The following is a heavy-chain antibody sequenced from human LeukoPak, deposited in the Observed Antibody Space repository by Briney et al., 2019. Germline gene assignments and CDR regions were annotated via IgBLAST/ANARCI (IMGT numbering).Heavy chain of an antibody. Sequence: GGPLRLSCAASGFTFSSYSMNWVRQAPGKGLEWVSSISSSSSYIYYADSVKGRFTISRDNAKNSLYLQMNSLRAEDTAVYYCARATCSSGWYAPYYFDYWGQGTLVTVSS. CDR3: ARATCSSGWYAPYYFDY. V-gene: IGHV3-21*01. CDR2: ISSSSSYI. D-gene: IGHD6-19*01. CDR1: GFTFSSYS. J-gene: IGHJ4*02.